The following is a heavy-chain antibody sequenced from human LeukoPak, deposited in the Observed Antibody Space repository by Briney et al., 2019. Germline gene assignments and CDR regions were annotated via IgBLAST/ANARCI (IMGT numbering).Heavy chain of an antibody. CDR1: GGTFSSYA. V-gene: IGHV1-69*05. J-gene: IGHJ5*02. CDR3: ARGVTGTSGWFDP. D-gene: IGHD1-20*01. CDR2: IIPIFGTA. Sequence: GASVKVSCKASGGTFSSYAISWVRQAPGQGLEWMGGIIPIFGTANYAQKFQGRVTITTDESTSAAYMELSSLRSEDTAVYYCARGVTGTSGWFDPWGQGTLVTVSS.